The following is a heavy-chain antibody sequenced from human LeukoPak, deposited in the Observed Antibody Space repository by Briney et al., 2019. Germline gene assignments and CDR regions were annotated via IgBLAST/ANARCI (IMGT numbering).Heavy chain of an antibody. D-gene: IGHD6-13*01. Sequence: SETLSLTCAVYGGSFSGYYWSWIRQPPGKGLEWIGEINHSGSTNYNPSLKSRVTISVDTSKNQFSLKLSSVTAADTAVYYCAGRLAAAGTGPWGQGTLVTVSS. J-gene: IGHJ5*02. CDR3: AGRLAAAGTGP. V-gene: IGHV4-34*01. CDR2: INHSGST. CDR1: GGSFSGYY.